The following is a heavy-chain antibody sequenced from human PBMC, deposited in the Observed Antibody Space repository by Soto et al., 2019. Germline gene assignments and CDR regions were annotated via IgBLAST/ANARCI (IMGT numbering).Heavy chain of an antibody. CDR3: ARGLVGFFHIDY. CDR1: GFIFSSYG. Sequence: GSLRLSCAASGFIFSSYGMHWVRQAPGKGLEWVAVIWYDGKNKDYADSVKGRFTISRDNSKNTLYLQMNSVGVEDTAVYYCARGLVGFFHIDYWGQGTLVTVSS. D-gene: IGHD2-8*02. CDR2: IWYDGKNK. V-gene: IGHV3-33*01. J-gene: IGHJ4*02.